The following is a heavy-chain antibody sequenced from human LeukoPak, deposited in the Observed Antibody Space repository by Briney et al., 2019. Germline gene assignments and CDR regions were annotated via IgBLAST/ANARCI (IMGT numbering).Heavy chain of an antibody. Sequence: GASVKVSCKASGYTFTGYYMHWVRQAPGQGLEWMGWINPNSGGTNYAQKFQGRVTMTRDTSISTAYMELSRLRSDDTAVYYCAREGYCSSTSCPNWFDPWGQGTLVTVSS. CDR1: GYTFTGYY. CDR3: AREGYCSSTSCPNWFDP. D-gene: IGHD2-2*01. CDR2: INPNSGGT. V-gene: IGHV1-2*02. J-gene: IGHJ5*02.